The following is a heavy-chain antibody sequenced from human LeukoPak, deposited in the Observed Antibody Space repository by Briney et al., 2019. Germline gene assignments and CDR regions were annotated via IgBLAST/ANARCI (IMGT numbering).Heavy chain of an antibody. D-gene: IGHD5-18*01. CDR2: IYTSGST. Sequence: PSETLSLTCTVSGGSISSGSYYWSWIRQPAGKGLEWTGRIYTSGSTNYNPSLKSRVTISVDTSKNQFSLKLSSVTAADTAVYYCASARYSYGSYHYYYMDVWGKGTTVTVSS. CDR3: ASARYSYGSYHYYYMDV. J-gene: IGHJ6*03. CDR1: GGSISSGSYY. V-gene: IGHV4-61*02.